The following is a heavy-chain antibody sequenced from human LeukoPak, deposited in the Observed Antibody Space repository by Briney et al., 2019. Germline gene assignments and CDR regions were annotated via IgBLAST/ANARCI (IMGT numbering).Heavy chain of an antibody. V-gene: IGHV3-74*01. D-gene: IGHD2-8*02. Sequence: GGSLRLSCAASGFTLSVYWMHGVRQAPGEGLVWVSRIDPDGITTNYADSVKGRFTTSRDNARNTLYLQMNSLTAEDTALYYCTRVQAGRSGLMDVWGRGTTVTVSS. J-gene: IGHJ6*02. CDR2: IDPDGITT. CDR1: GFTLSVYW. CDR3: TRVQAGRSGLMDV.